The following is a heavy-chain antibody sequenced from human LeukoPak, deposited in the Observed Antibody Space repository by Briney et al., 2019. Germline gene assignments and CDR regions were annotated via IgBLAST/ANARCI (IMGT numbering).Heavy chain of an antibody. Sequence: GESLKISCKGSGYSFTSYWISWVRQMPGKGLEWMGRIDPRDSYTDYSPSFQGHVTISADKSNRTAYLQWSSLKASDTAMYYCARLDNTYNWFDPWGQGTLVTVSS. CDR2: IDPRDSYT. J-gene: IGHJ5*02. CDR3: ARLDNTYNWFDP. CDR1: GYSFTSYW. D-gene: IGHD2-2*03. V-gene: IGHV5-10-1*01.